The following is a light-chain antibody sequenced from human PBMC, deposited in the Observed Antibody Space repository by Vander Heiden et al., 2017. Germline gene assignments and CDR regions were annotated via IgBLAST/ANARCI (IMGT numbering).Light chain of an antibody. CDR1: QSVLASSNNKNY. CDR3: QQYYSRFRR. J-gene: IGKJ1*01. CDR2: WAS. V-gene: IGKV4-1*01. Sequence: DIVMTKSPDSLALSLGERATINCKSSQSVLASSNNKNYLAWYQQKPGQPPKLLIYWASTRESGVPDRFSGSGSGTDFTLTISSLQAEDVAVYYCQQYYSRFRRFGQGTKVEFK.